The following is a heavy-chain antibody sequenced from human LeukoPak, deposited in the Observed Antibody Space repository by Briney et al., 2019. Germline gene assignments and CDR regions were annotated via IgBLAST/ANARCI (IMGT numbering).Heavy chain of an antibody. V-gene: IGHV3-7*01. J-gene: IGHJ4*02. CDR1: GLTFSIHW. CDR2: ISQDGSDK. Sequence: GGSLRLSCAASGLTFSIHWMNWVRQAPGKGLECVANISQDGSDKYYVDSVKGRFTISRDNTKNSLYLQMNSLRAEDTAVYYCVGGDYWGQGTLVTVSS. CDR3: VGGDY.